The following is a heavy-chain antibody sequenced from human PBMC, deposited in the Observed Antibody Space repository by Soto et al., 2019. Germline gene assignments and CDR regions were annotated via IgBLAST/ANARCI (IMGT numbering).Heavy chain of an antibody. D-gene: IGHD6-19*01. Sequence: EVQLLESGGGLVQPGGSLRLSCAASGFTFSSYAMSWVRQAPGKGLEWVSTISGSGGSTYYADSVKGRFTISRDNSKNTLYLQVNSLRAEDTAVYYCAKCSPRYSSGLKAYYLDSWGQGTLVTVSS. J-gene: IGHJ4*02. V-gene: IGHV3-23*01. CDR2: ISGSGGST. CDR1: GFTFSSYA. CDR3: AKCSPRYSSGLKAYYLDS.